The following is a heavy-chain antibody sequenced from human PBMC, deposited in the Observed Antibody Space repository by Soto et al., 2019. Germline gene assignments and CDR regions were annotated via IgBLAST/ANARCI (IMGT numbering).Heavy chain of an antibody. CDR3: AKLPSQ. D-gene: IGHD1-7*01. CDR2: ITRGSTTI. J-gene: IGHJ3*01. V-gene: IGHV3-48*01. Sequence: GGSLRLSCAASGFTFSDYSMNWVRQAPGKGLEWISYITRGSTTIYYADSVKGRFTISRDNAKNSLYLQMNSLRAEDTAVYYCAKLPSQWGQGTMITVSS. CDR1: GFTFSDYS.